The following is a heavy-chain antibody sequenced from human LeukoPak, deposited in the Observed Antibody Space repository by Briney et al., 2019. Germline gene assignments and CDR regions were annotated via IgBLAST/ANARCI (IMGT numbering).Heavy chain of an antibody. CDR2: ISYDGSNK. Sequence: GGSLRLSCAASGFTFSSYAMHWVRQAPGKGLEWVAVISYDGSNKYYADSVKGRSTISRDNSKNTLCLQMNSLRAEDTAVYYCARERYYGMDVWGQGTTVTVSS. CDR3: ARERYYGMDV. J-gene: IGHJ6*02. CDR1: GFTFSSYA. V-gene: IGHV3-30-3*01.